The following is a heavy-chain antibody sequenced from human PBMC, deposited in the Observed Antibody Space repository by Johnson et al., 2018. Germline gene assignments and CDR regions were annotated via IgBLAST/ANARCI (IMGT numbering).Heavy chain of an antibody. Sequence: QVQLQESGPGLVKPSETLSLTCTVSGGSISSYYWSWIRQPPGKGLEWIGYIYYSGSTNYNPPLKRRVTISVDTSKNQFSLKLSPVTAADTAVYYCARGNYDSSGYYSGVYFQHWGQGTLVTVSS. V-gene: IGHV4-59*01. CDR3: ARGNYDSSGYYSGVYFQH. CDR2: IYYSGST. J-gene: IGHJ1*01. D-gene: IGHD3-22*01. CDR1: GGSISSYY.